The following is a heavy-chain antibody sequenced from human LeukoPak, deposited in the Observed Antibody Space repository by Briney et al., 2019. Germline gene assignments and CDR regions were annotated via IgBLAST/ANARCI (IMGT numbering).Heavy chain of an antibody. V-gene: IGHV3-30*02. CDR3: AKDKSSSSQHDAFDI. J-gene: IGHJ3*02. Sequence: GGSLRLSCAASGFTFSSYGMHWVRQAPGKGLGWVAFIRYDGSNKYYADSVKGRFTISRDNSKNTLYLQMNSLRAEDTAVYYCAKDKSSSSQHDAFDIWGQGTMVTVSS. CDR1: GFTFSSYG. D-gene: IGHD6-6*01. CDR2: IRYDGSNK.